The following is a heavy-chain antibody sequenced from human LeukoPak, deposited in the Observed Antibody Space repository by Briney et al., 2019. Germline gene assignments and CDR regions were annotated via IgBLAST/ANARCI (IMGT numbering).Heavy chain of an antibody. J-gene: IGHJ5*02. CDR3: ARSGQQVVLRNWFDP. CDR2: IYYSGST. D-gene: IGHD6-13*01. Sequence: ASETLSLTCTVSGGSISSYYWSWIRQPPGKGLEWIGYIYYSGSTNYNPSLKSRVTISVDTSKNQFSLKLSSVTAADTAVYYCARSGQQVVLRNWFDPWGQGTLVTVSS. V-gene: IGHV4-59*01. CDR1: GGSISSYY.